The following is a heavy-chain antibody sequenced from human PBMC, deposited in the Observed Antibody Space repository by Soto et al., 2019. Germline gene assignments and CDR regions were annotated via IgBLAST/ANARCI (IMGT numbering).Heavy chain of an antibody. CDR3: ARDSSGWSFDY. Sequence: PGGSLRLSCAASGFTFSSYVMSWVRQAPGKGLEWVSAISGSGGGTSYADSVKGRFTISRDNSKNTLYLQMNSLRAEDTAVYYCARDSSGWSFDYWGQGTLVTVSS. V-gene: IGHV3-23*01. J-gene: IGHJ4*02. CDR2: ISGSGGGT. CDR1: GFTFSSYV. D-gene: IGHD6-19*01.